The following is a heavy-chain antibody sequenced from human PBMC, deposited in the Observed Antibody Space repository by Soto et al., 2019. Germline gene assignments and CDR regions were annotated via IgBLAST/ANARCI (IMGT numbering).Heavy chain of an antibody. Sequence: PGGSLRLSCAASGFTFTSNSINWVRQAPGKGLDWISYINSSSSTIYYADSVKGRLTISRDNAKNSLYLQMNSLRDDDTAVYYCARGRVGTAYFDYWGQGALVTVSS. J-gene: IGHJ4*02. CDR2: INSSSSTI. CDR3: ARGRVGTAYFDY. D-gene: IGHD2-21*02. CDR1: GFTFTSNS. V-gene: IGHV3-48*02.